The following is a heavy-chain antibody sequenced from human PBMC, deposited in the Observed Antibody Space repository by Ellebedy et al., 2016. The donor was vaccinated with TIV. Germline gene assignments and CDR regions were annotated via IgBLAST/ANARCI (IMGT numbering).Heavy chain of an antibody. CDR2: IKSKGDGGTT. J-gene: IGHJ4*02. D-gene: IGHD3-9*01. CDR1: GFTVSSNY. Sequence: GESLKISCAASGFTVSSNYMNWVRQAPGKGLEWVARIKSKGDGGTTDYAAPVKGRFTISRDDSKNTLFLDMNSLKIEDTAIFYCATGRDWFKYWGQGALVTVSS. CDR3: ATGRDWFKY. V-gene: IGHV3-15*07.